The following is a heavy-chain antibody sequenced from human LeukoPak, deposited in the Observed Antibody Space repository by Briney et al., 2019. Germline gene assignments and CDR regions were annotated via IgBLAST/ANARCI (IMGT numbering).Heavy chain of an antibody. Sequence: GGSLRLSCAASGFTFSTYAFHCVRQAPGKGLEFVSAISNDGGTTYYADSVKGRFTMSRDNSRNTLYLQMGSLRVEDMAVYYCAKAQNRGSGAYDIWGQGTMVTVSP. CDR3: AKAQNRGSGAYDI. V-gene: IGHV3-64*02. D-gene: IGHD3-16*01. CDR1: GFTFSTYA. CDR2: ISNDGGTT. J-gene: IGHJ3*02.